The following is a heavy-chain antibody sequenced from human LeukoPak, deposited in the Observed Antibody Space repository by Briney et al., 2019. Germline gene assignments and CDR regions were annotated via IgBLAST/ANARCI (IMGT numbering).Heavy chain of an antibody. CDR1: GFTFDDYA. V-gene: IGHV3-9*01. CDR2: ISWNSGSI. J-gene: IGHJ4*02. CDR3: AKEASTFDFDY. Sequence: GRSLRLSCAASGFTFDDYAMHWVRQAPGKGLEWVSGISWNSGSIGYADSVKGRFTISRDSAKNSLYLQMNSLRAEDTAVYYCAKEASTFDFDYWGQGTLVTVSS.